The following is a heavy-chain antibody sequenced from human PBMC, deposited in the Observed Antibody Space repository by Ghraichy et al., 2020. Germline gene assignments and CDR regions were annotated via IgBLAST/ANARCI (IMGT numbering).Heavy chain of an antibody. J-gene: IGHJ3*02. CDR3: ARVAGYVAAFDI. CDR1: GYTFTSYA. CDR2: INAGNGNT. Sequence: ASVKVSCKASGYTFTSYAMHWVRQAPGQRLEWMGWINAGNGNTKYSQKFQGRVTITRDTSASTAYMELSSLRSEDTAVYYCARVAGYVAAFDIWGQGTMVTVSS. D-gene: IGHD2-15*01. V-gene: IGHV1-3*01.